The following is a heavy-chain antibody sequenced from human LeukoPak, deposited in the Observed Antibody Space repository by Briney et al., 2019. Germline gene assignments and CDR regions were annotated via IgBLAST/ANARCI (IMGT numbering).Heavy chain of an antibody. D-gene: IGHD1-26*01. J-gene: IGHJ3*02. Sequence: KTLETLSLTCTVSGGSISSYYWSWIRQPPGKGLEWIGYIYYSGSTSYNPSLKSRVTISVDTSKNHFSLKLSSVTAADTAVYYCARYSGSYPHDAFDIWGQGTMVTVSS. V-gene: IGHV4-59*01. CDR1: GGSISSYY. CDR3: ARYSGSYPHDAFDI. CDR2: IYYSGST.